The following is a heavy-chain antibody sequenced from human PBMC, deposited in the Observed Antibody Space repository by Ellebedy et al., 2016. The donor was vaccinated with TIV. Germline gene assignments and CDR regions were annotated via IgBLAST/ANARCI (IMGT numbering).Heavy chain of an antibody. CDR2: INSNSGGT. Sequence: ASVKVSCKASGYTFTGYFVHWVRQAPGQGLEWMGWINSNSGGTNYEQKFQGRVSMTRDTSISTAYMELSSLKFDDTAIYYCARQGELPLDYWGQGTLVTVSS. CDR3: ARQGELPLDY. D-gene: IGHD1-26*01. V-gene: IGHV1-2*02. J-gene: IGHJ4*02. CDR1: GYTFTGYF.